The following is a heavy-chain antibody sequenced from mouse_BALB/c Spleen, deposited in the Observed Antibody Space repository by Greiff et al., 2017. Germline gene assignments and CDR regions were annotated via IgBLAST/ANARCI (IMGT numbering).Heavy chain of an antibody. Sequence: VQLQQSGAELVRPGASVTLSCKASGYTFTDYEMHWVKQTPVHGLEWIGAIDPETGGTAYNQKFKGKATLTADKSSSTAYMELRSLTSEDSAVYYCTRSYYGSSYDFDYWGQGTTRTVSS. J-gene: IGHJ2*01. CDR2: IDPETGGT. D-gene: IGHD1-1*01. CDR3: TRSYYGSSYDFDY. V-gene: IGHV1-15*01. CDR1: GYTFTDYE.